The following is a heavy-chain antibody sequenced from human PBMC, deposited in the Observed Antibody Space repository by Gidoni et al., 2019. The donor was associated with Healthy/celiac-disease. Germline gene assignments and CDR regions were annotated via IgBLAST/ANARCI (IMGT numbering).Heavy chain of an antibody. D-gene: IGHD3-22*01. CDR2: IYYSGST. Sequence: QVQLQEWGPGLVKPSETLSLTCTVSGGSISSYYWSWIRQPPGTGLEWIGYIYYSGSTNYNPSLKSRVNISVDTSKNQFSLKLSSVTAADTAVYYCARVKRWGGTYYYDSSARPMGGVNHENDAFDIWGQGTMVTVSS. V-gene: IGHV4-59*01. J-gene: IGHJ3*02. CDR3: ARVKRWGGTYYYDSSARPMGGVNHENDAFDI. CDR1: GGSISSYY.